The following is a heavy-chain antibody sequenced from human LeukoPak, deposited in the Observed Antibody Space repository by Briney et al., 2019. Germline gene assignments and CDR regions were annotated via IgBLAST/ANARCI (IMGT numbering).Heavy chain of an antibody. Sequence: SETLSLTCAVSGGSITTTDFDWAWIRQPPGQGFEWIATISSSGKAYYYPSLMSRVTISVDTSKNQFSLDVTSVTAADTGLFYCARFKGGTGFDYWGRVILVIVSS. CDR3: ARFKGGTGFDY. V-gene: IGHV4-39*01. CDR1: GGSITTTDFD. D-gene: IGHD1-26*01. J-gene: IGHJ4*02. CDR2: ISSSGKA.